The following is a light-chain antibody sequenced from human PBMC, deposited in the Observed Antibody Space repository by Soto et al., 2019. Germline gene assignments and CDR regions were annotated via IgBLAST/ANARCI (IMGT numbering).Light chain of an antibody. CDR3: HSSVPV. Sequence: DIQMTQSPTSLSASVGDRVTITCRASQDIRNFVAWYQQKPGKAPKLLIYAASTLQSGVPSRFSGSGSGTDFTLTINSRQPEAVATDSCHSSVPVFGPGTKVEIK. V-gene: IGKV1-27*01. J-gene: IGKJ3*01. CDR1: QDIRNF. CDR2: AAS.